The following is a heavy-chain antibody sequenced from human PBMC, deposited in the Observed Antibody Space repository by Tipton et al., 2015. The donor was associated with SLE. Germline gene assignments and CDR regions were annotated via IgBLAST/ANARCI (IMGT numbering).Heavy chain of an antibody. CDR1: GASISSRDW. CDR2: IYHSGST. D-gene: IGHD1-7*01. V-gene: IGHV4-4*02. J-gene: IGHJ4*02. CDR3: ARSAVGTTSFFDY. Sequence: LSLTCAVSGASISSRDWWSWVRQPPGKGLEWIGEIYHSGSTNYNPSLKSRVTMSVDKSQNHFSLKLTSVTAADTAVYYCARSAVGTTSFFDYWGQGAPVTVSS.